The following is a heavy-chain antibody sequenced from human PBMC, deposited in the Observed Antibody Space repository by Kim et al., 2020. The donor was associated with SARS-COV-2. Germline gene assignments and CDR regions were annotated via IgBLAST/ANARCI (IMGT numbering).Heavy chain of an antibody. J-gene: IGHJ6*02. CDR2: IYYSGST. D-gene: IGHD6-6*01. CDR3: ARDPSAARTPPYYYGMDV. Sequence: SETLSLTCTVSGGSISSSSYYWGWIRQPPGKGLEWIGSIYYSGSTYYNPSLKSRVTISVDTSKNQFSLKLSSVTAADTAVYYCARDPSAARTPPYYYGMDVWGQGTTVTVSS. V-gene: IGHV4-39*07. CDR1: GGSISSSSYY.